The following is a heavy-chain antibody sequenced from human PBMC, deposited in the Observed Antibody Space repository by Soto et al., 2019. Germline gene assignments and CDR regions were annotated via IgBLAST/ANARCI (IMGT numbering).Heavy chain of an antibody. Sequence: QLQLQESGPGLVKPSQPLSLTCNVSGVSISLGGYYWSWIRQHPGKGLEWIGHIYFSGSTYYSPSLKCRVTMSVVESNNQCSLRLSSVTAAGSAVYFCARGGSSGDAWGQGTLVTVSS. D-gene: IGHD6-6*01. J-gene: IGHJ5*02. CDR2: IYFSGST. V-gene: IGHV4-31*03. CDR1: GVSISLGGYY. CDR3: ARGGSSGDA.